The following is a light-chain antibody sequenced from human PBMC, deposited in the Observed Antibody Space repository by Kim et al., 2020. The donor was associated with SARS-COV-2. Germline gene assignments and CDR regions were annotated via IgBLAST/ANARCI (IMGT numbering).Light chain of an antibody. CDR1: NPNVGINY. CDR2: DNV. V-gene: IGLV1-51*01. Sequence: GQKVTFACSGTNPNVGINYFAWYRHLPGTAPNLLIYDNVKRPSGTPDRFSGSKSGTSATLDITGLQTGDEADYYCATWDTRLSAGVFGGGTQLTVL. J-gene: IGLJ3*02. CDR3: ATWDTRLSAGV.